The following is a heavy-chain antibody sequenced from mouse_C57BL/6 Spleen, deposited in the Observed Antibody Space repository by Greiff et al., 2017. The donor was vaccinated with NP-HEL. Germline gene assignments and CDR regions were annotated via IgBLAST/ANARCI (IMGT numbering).Heavy chain of an antibody. CDR3: AREITTVVSTDFDV. CDR2: IDPSDSYT. Sequence: QVQLQQPGAELVMPGASVKLSCKASGYTFTSYWMHWVKQRPGQGLEWIGEIDPSDSYTNYNQKFKGKSTLTVDKSSSTAYMQLSSLTSEDSAVYYCAREITTVVSTDFDVWGTGTTVTVSS. J-gene: IGHJ1*03. CDR1: GYTFTSYW. D-gene: IGHD1-1*01. V-gene: IGHV1-69*01.